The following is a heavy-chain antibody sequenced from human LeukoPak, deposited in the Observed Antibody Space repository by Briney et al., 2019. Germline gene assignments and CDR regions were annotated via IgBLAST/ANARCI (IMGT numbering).Heavy chain of an antibody. V-gene: IGHV4-59*01. Sequence: PSETLSLTCTVSGGSISSYYWSWLRQPPGKGLEWIGYIYYSGSTNYNPSLKSRVTISVDTSKNQFSLKLSSVTAADTAVYYCARGAHYYGWFDPWGQGTLVTVSS. CDR3: ARGAHYYGWFDP. J-gene: IGHJ5*02. CDR1: GGSISSYY. CDR2: IYYSGST. D-gene: IGHD3-22*01.